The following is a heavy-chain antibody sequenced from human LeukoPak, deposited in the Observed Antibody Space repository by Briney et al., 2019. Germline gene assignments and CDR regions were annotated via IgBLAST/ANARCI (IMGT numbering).Heavy chain of an antibody. CDR3: ARVRGVVVPVNGMDV. CDR1: GFTFSSYS. V-gene: IGHV3-21*01. CDR2: ISSSSSYI. J-gene: IGHJ6*02. D-gene: IGHD2-2*01. Sequence: GGSLRLSCAASGFTFSSYSMNWVRQAPGKGLEWVSSISSSSSYIYYADSVKGRFTNSRDNAKNSLYLQMNSLRAEDTAVYCCARVRGVVVPVNGMDVWGQGTTVTVSS.